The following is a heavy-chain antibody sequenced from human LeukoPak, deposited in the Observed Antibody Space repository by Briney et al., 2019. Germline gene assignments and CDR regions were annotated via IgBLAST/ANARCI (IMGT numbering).Heavy chain of an antibody. CDR1: GFTFSSYA. D-gene: IGHD6-13*01. Sequence: GRSLRLSCAASGFTFSSYAMHWVRQAPGKGLEWVAVISYDGSNKYYADSVKGRFTISRDNSKNTLYLQMNSLRAEDTAVYYCARDRSRIAAAGFFDYWGQGTLVTVSS. J-gene: IGHJ4*02. CDR2: ISYDGSNK. CDR3: ARDRSRIAAAGFFDY. V-gene: IGHV3-30-3*01.